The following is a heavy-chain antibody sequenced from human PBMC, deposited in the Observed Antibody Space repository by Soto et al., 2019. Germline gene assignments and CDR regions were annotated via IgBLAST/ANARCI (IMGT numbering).Heavy chain of an antibody. CDR2: ISGSGGST. D-gene: IGHD3-22*01. J-gene: IGHJ3*02. V-gene: IGHV3-23*01. Sequence: GGSLRLSCAASGFTFSSYAMSWVRQSPGKGLEWVSAISGSGGSTYYADSVKGRFTISRDNSKNTLYLQMNSLRAEDTAVYYCAKDTYYYDSSGYYYSIRARSAFDIWGQGTMVTVSS. CDR3: AKDTYYYDSSGYYYSIRARSAFDI. CDR1: GFTFSSYA.